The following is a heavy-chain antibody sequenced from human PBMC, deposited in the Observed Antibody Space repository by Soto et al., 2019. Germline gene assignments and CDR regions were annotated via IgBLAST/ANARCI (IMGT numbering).Heavy chain of an antibody. CDR1: GYSFTTYF. V-gene: IGHV1-46*01. CDR2: INPTGGDT. J-gene: IGHJ6*02. CDR3: ATGSSASNVFIMDV. Sequence: XSVKVSCTASGYSFTTYFVDWVRQAPGQGFEWLGRINPTGGDTVYAQKFQGRVTVTRDTSTSTVYIELGSLTSKDTAVYYCATGSSASNVFIMDVWGQRTAVTVSS. D-gene: IGHD2-2*01.